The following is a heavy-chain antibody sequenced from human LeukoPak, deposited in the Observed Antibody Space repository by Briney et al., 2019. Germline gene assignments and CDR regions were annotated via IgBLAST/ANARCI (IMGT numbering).Heavy chain of an antibody. V-gene: IGHV7-4-1*02. CDR1: GYTFTGYY. Sequence: ASVKVSCKASGYTFTGYYIHWVRQAPGQGLEWMGWINTNTGNPTYAQGFTGRFVFSLDTSVSTAYLQISSLKAEDTAVYYCARGADYYGSGSYHFDYWGQGTLVTVSS. D-gene: IGHD3-10*01. CDR2: INTNTGNP. J-gene: IGHJ4*02. CDR3: ARGADYYGSGSYHFDY.